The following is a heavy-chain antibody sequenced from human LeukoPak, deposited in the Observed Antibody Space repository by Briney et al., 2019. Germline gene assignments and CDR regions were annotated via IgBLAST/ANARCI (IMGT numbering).Heavy chain of an antibody. D-gene: IGHD4-17*01. J-gene: IGHJ6*02. V-gene: IGHV1-18*01. CDR2: ISAYNGNT. CDR1: GYTFTSYG. Sequence: ASVKVSCKASGYTFTSYGISWVRQAPGQGLEWMGWISAYNGNTNYAQKLQGRVTMTTDTSTSTAYMELRSLRSDDTAVYYCAREHGDTNYYYYGMDVWGQGTTVTVSS. CDR3: AREHGDTNYYYYGMDV.